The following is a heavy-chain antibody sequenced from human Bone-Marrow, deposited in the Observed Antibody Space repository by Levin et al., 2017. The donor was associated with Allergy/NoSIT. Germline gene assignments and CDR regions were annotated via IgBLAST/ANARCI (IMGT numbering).Heavy chain of an antibody. Sequence: SLKISCAASGFTFDDYAMHWVRQIPGKGLEWVSGITWNSAKIAYGDSFKGRFTISRDNAKNSLDLQMHSLRPEDTALYYCAKDIASGYFLAFDYWGQGALVTVSS. V-gene: IGHV3-9*01. CDR3: AKDIASGYFLAFDY. D-gene: IGHD5-12*01. J-gene: IGHJ4*02. CDR2: ITWNSAKI. CDR1: GFTFDDYA.